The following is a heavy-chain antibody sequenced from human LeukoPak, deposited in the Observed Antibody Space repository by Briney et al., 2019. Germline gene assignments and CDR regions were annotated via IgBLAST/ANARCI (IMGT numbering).Heavy chain of an antibody. Sequence: GGSLRLSCAASGFTVSSNYMSWVRQAPGKGLEWVSVIYSGGSTYYADSVKGRFTISRHNSKSTLYLQMNSLRAEDTAVYYCARALRRDGYNSFDYWGQGTLVTVSS. J-gene: IGHJ4*02. CDR3: ARALRRDGYNSFDY. CDR1: GFTVSSNY. CDR2: IYSGGST. V-gene: IGHV3-53*04. D-gene: IGHD5-24*01.